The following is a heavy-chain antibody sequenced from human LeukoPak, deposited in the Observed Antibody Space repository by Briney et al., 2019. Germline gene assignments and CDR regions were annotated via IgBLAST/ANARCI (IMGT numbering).Heavy chain of an antibody. Sequence: SQTQSLTCSVSGGSINGGSYYWSWIRQPAGKPLEWIGHIFTTGSTSYNPSLRTRATISEDSSKDQFSLNLKSVTAADTAVYYCARDRNWGRGYFDLWGRGTLVIVSS. CDR3: ARDRNWGRGYFDL. V-gene: IGHV4-61*09. D-gene: IGHD3-16*01. CDR1: GGSINGGSYY. J-gene: IGHJ2*01. CDR2: IFTTGST.